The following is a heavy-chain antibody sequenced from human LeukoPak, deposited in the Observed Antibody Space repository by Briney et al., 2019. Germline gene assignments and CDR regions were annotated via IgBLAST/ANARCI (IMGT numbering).Heavy chain of an antibody. V-gene: IGHV4-30-2*03. CDR1: GGSISSGGYS. CDR2: IYHSGST. D-gene: IGHD6-19*01. J-gene: IGHJ4*02. Sequence: PSETLSLTCAVSGGSISSGGYSWSWIRQPPGKGLEWIGYIYHSGSTYYNPSLKSRVTISVDTSKNQFSLKLSSVTAADTAVYYCARHPAAVAASGYYFDYWGQGTLVTVSS. CDR3: ARHPAAVAASGYYFDY.